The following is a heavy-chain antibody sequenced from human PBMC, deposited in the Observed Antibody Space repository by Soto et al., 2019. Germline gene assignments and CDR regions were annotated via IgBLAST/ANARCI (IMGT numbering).Heavy chain of an antibody. D-gene: IGHD3-10*01. Sequence: LRLSCAASGFSFTTYAMNWVRQAPGKGLEWVSAISSTGGAVFYADSVKGRFTMSRDNPKNTLFLQMNSLRDDDTAVYYCARIGESSFTDYWGHGILVTVSS. CDR1: GFSFTTYA. V-gene: IGHV3-23*01. CDR2: ISSTGGAV. J-gene: IGHJ4*01. CDR3: ARIGESSFTDY.